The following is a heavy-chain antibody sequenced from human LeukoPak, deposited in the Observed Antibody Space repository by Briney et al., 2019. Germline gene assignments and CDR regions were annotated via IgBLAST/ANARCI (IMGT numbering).Heavy chain of an antibody. Sequence: GRSLGLSCAASGFTFSNYAMHWVRQAPGKGLEWVALISDDASKKYYADTVKGRFTISRDNSKNTLYLHMNSLRTEDTAVYYCARDWFNLYGLDVWGQGTTVTASS. CDR2: ISDDASKK. J-gene: IGHJ6*02. CDR3: ARDWFNLYGLDV. CDR1: GFTFSNYA. D-gene: IGHD3-10*01. V-gene: IGHV3-30*04.